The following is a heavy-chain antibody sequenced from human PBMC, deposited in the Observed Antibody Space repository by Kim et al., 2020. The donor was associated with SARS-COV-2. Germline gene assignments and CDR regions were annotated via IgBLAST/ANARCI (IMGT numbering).Heavy chain of an antibody. J-gene: IGHJ4*02. Sequence: SETLSLTCTVSGGSISSGGYYWSWIRQHPGKGLEWLGYIYYSGSTYYNPSLKSRVIISVDTSKNQFSLKLSSVTAADTAVYYCARVEAATRIDYWGQGTLVTVSS. D-gene: IGHD2-15*01. CDR2: IYYSGST. CDR3: ARVEAATRIDY. V-gene: IGHV4-31*03. CDR1: GGSISSGGYY.